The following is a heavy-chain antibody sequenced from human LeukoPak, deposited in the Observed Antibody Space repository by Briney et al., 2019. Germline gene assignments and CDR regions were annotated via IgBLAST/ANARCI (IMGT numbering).Heavy chain of an antibody. CDR3: VLAPNSNWFDF. D-gene: IGHD2-15*01. Sequence: SETLSLTCSVSGDSISSFYWNWIRQSPGRGLEWIGNIHYSGSSIYSPSLRGRVTMSIDTSKKQFFLKLRSVTAADTAVYYCVLAPNSNWFDFWGQGTLVTVSS. CDR1: GDSISSFY. CDR2: IHYSGSS. J-gene: IGHJ4*02. V-gene: IGHV4-59*08.